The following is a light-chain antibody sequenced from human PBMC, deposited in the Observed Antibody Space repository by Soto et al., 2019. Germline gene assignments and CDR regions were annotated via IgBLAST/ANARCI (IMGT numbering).Light chain of an antibody. CDR1: QGISSY. CDR2: AAS. J-gene: IGKJ5*01. CDR3: QQYYSYPYT. Sequence: TRLHSHLSASVEARVPITCRASQGISSYLAWYQQRPGKAPKLLIYAASTLQSGVPSRFSGSGSGTDFTLTISCLQSEDFATYYCQQYYSYPYTFGQGTRLEIK. V-gene: IGKV1-8*01.